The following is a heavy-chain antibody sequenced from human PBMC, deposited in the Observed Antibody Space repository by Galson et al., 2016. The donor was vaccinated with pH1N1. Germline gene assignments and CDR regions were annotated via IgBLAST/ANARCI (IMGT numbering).Heavy chain of an antibody. CDR2: INHTGNT. Sequence: QSGAEVKQPGESLKISCEGSGYIFTNYWSWIRQPPGKGLEWIGEINHTGNTNYSPSLKSRVTISVDTSNSQLSLHLNSVTAADTAVYYCARIRGGYDRLRARYYYYYMDVWGEGTTVTVSS. CDR3: ARIRGGYDRLRARYYYYYMDV. CDR1: GYIFTNY. D-gene: IGHD5-12*01. V-gene: IGHV4-34*01. J-gene: IGHJ6*03.